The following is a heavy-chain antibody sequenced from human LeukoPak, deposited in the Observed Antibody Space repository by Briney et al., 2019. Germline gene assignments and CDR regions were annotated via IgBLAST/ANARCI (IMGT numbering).Heavy chain of an antibody. CDR3: AAGRGYCGGGSCYGDDAFDI. J-gene: IGHJ3*02. D-gene: IGHD2-15*01. Sequence: GASVKVSCKASGYTFTGCYMHWVRQAPGQGLEWMGWINPNSGGTNYAQKFQGRVTMTRDTSISTAYMELSRLRSDDTAVYYCAAGRGYCGGGSCYGDDAFDIWGQGTMVTVSS. V-gene: IGHV1-2*02. CDR1: GYTFTGCY. CDR2: INPNSGGT.